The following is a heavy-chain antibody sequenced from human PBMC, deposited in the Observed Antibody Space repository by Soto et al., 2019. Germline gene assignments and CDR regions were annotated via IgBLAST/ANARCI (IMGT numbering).Heavy chain of an antibody. CDR1: GYTFSSYA. CDR3: ATPCYYDRICPRNYHYYGTNV. J-gene: IGHJ6*02. CDR2: MSPYSDET. D-gene: IGHD3-16*01. Sequence: QAQLVQSGAEVKKPGASVRVSCKATGYTFSSYAISWVRQAPGQGLEWLGWMSPYSDETQHAHKTQRRVFMPIDRSVITAYLHLRSLISDHTAVYSCATPCYYDRICPRNYHYYGTNVWSQVTTITVSS. V-gene: IGHV1-18*01.